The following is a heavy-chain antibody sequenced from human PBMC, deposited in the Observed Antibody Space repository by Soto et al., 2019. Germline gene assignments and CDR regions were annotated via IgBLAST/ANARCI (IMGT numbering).Heavy chain of an antibody. D-gene: IGHD5-18*01. CDR2: ISGSGGST. V-gene: IGHV3-23*01. J-gene: IGHJ4*02. CDR1: GFTFSSYA. Sequence: EVQLLESGGGLVQPGGSLRLSCAASGFTFSSYAMSWVRQAPGQGLVWVSAISGSGGSTYYADSVKGRFTISRDNAKNTLYLQMNSVRAEDTAVYYCAKDWYSYVPGGDYWGQGTLVTVSS. CDR3: AKDWYSYVPGGDY.